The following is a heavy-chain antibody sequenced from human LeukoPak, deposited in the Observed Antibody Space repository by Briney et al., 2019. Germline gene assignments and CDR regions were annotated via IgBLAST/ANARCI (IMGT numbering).Heavy chain of an antibody. J-gene: IGHJ3*02. CDR1: GYTFTSYG. CDR3: AKDIGGGYGSLYAFDI. D-gene: IGHD3-16*01. Sequence: ASVKVSCKASGYTFTSYGISWVRQAPGQGLEWMGWISAYNGNTNYAQKLQGRVTMTTDTSTSTAYMELRSLRAEDTAVYYCAKDIGGGYGSLYAFDIWGQGTMVTVSS. V-gene: IGHV1-18*01. CDR2: ISAYNGNT.